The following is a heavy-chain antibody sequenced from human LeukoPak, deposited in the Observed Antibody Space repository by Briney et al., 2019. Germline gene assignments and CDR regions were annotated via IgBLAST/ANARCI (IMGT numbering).Heavy chain of an antibody. CDR3: ARAYRSLYYYYYYMDV. CDR1: GYSFTSYD. V-gene: IGHV1-8*01. J-gene: IGHJ6*03. Sequence: ASVKVSCKASGYSFTSYDINWVRQATGQGLEWMGWMNPNSGNTGYAQKFQGRVTLTRNTSISTAYMELSSLRSEGTAVYYCARAYRSLYYYYYYMDVWGRGSTVTISS. D-gene: IGHD6-13*01. CDR2: MNPNSGNT.